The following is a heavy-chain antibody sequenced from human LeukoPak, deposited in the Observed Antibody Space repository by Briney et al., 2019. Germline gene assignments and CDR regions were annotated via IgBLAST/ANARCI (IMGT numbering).Heavy chain of an antibody. CDR3: ARDKCSSTSCYRRLYYYYGMDV. CDR1: GFTFSSYV. Sequence: GGSLRLSCAASGFTFSSYVMSWVRQAPGKGLEWVSGINWNGGSTGYADSVKGRFTISRDNAKNSLYLQMNSLRAEDTALYHCARDKCSSTSCYRRLYYYYGMDVWGQGTTVTVSS. CDR2: INWNGGST. J-gene: IGHJ6*02. D-gene: IGHD2-2*01. V-gene: IGHV3-20*01.